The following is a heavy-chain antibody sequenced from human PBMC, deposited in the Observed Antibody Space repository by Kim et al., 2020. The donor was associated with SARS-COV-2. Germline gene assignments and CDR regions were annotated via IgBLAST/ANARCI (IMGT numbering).Heavy chain of an antibody. Sequence: SGPTLVKPTQTLTLTCTFSGFSLSTSGVGVGWIRQPPGKALEWLALIYWDDDKRYSPSLKSRLTITKDTSKNQVVLTMTNMDPVDTATYYCAHSSGSGSYYDYYYGMDVWGQGTTVTVSS. V-gene: IGHV2-5*02. D-gene: IGHD3-10*01. CDR3: AHSSGSGSYYDYYYGMDV. J-gene: IGHJ6*02. CDR2: IYWDDDK. CDR1: GFSLSTSGVG.